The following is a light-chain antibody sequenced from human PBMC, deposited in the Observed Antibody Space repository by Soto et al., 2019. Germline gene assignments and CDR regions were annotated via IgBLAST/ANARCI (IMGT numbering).Light chain of an antibody. CDR1: SSNIGSNY. Sequence: QSVLTQPPSASGTPGQRVTISCSGSSSNIGSNYVYWYQQLPGTAPKLLIYRNNQRPSGVPDRFSGSKSGTSASLAISGLRYEDEADYYCAAWDYTLSGYVFGTGTK. V-gene: IGLV1-47*01. CDR3: AAWDYTLSGYV. CDR2: RNN. J-gene: IGLJ1*01.